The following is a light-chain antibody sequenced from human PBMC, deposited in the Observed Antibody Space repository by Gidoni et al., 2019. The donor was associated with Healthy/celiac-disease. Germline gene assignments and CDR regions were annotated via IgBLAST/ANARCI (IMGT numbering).Light chain of an antibody. J-gene: IGKJ4*01. V-gene: IGKV1-39*01. Sequence: DIQMTQSPSSLSASVGDRVTITCRASQSISSYLNWYQQKPGKAPKLLIYAASSLQSGVPSRFSGSGSGTDFTLTISSLQPEDFATYYCQQSYSTQTFXGXTKVEIK. CDR1: QSISSY. CDR3: QQSYSTQT. CDR2: AAS.